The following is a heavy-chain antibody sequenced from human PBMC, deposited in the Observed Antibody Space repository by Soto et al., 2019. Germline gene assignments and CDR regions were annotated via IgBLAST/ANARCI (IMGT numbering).Heavy chain of an antibody. CDR2: IYPGDSDT. Sequence: PGKCLKICCKASGYGFTSYWIGWVRQMPGKGMEWMGIIYPGDSDTIYSPSFQGQVTISADKSISTAYLQWNSLKASATAMYYWASPPYRASYYFFEQCGQGTPVTVSS. V-gene: IGHV5-51*01. J-gene: IGHJ4*02. CDR3: ASPPYRASYYFFEQ. D-gene: IGHD3-16*02. CDR1: GYGFTSYW.